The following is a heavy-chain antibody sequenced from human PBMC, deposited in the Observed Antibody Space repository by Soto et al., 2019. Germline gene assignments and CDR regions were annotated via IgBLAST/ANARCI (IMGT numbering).Heavy chain of an antibody. V-gene: IGHV3-30-3*01. J-gene: IGHJ5*02. Sequence: GGSLRLSCAASGFTFSSYAMHWVRQAPGKGLEWVAVISYDGSNKYYADSVKGRFTISRDNSKNTLYLQINSLRAEDTAVYYCARDRYSSSWNWFDPWGQGTLVTVSS. CDR2: ISYDGSNK. CDR3: ARDRYSSSWNWFDP. D-gene: IGHD6-13*01. CDR1: GFTFSSYA.